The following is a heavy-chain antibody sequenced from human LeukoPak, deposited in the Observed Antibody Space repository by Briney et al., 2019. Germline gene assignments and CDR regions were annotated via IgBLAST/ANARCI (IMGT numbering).Heavy chain of an antibody. D-gene: IGHD3-9*01. J-gene: IGHJ4*02. CDR3: AREGYDILTGHNPDGY. CDR2: IIPIFGTA. Sequence: ASVKVPCKASGGTFSSYAISWVRQAPGQGLEWMGRIIPIFGTANYAQKFQGRVTITTDESTSTAYMELSSLRSEDTAVYYCAREGYDILTGHNPDGYWGQGTLVTVSS. V-gene: IGHV1-69*05. CDR1: GGTFSSYA.